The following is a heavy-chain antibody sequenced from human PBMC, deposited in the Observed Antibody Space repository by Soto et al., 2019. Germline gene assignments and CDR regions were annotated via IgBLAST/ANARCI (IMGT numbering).Heavy chain of an antibody. CDR2: IYYSGST. J-gene: IGHJ4*02. CDR3: ARGPAYVDTAYDY. CDR1: GGSISSGDYY. V-gene: IGHV4-30-4*01. Sequence: QVQLQESGPGLVKPSQTLSLTCTVSGGSISSGDYYWSWIRQPPGKGLERIGYIYYSGSTYYNPSLKSRVTISVDTSKNQFSLKLSSVTAADTAVYYCARGPAYVDTAYDYWGQGTLVTVSS. D-gene: IGHD5-18*01.